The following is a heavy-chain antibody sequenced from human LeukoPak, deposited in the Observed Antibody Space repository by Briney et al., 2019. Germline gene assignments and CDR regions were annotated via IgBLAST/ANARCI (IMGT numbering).Heavy chain of an antibody. Sequence: TGGSLRLSCAASGFTFSNSAMSWVRQAPGKGLEWVSALSGGGVSTYYADSVKGRFTISRDNSKNTLYLQMNSLRAEDTAVYYCATDLHSTGWYYFDYWGQGTLVAVSS. D-gene: IGHD2/OR15-2a*01. CDR2: LSGGGVST. CDR3: ATDLHSTGWYYFDY. V-gene: IGHV3-23*01. J-gene: IGHJ4*02. CDR1: GFTFSNSA.